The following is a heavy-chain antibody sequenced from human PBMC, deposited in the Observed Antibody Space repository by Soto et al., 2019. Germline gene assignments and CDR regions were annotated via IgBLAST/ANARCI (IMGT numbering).Heavy chain of an antibody. J-gene: IGHJ4*02. CDR3: ARDQIRFLEWYVDY. CDR1: GFTFSSYG. Sequence: GGSLRLSCAASGFTFSSYGMHWVRQAPGKGLEWVAVIWYDGSNKYYADSVKGRFTISRDNSKNTLYLQMNSLRAEDTAVYYCARDQIRFLEWYVDYWGQGTLVTVSS. D-gene: IGHD3-3*01. V-gene: IGHV3-33*01. CDR2: IWYDGSNK.